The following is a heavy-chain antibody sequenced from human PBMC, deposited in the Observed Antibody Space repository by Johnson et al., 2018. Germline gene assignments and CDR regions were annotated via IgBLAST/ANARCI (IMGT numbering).Heavy chain of an antibody. J-gene: IGHJ3*01. Sequence: VQLQESGGGLVQPGGSLRLSCAASRFSFSSESMNWVRQAPGKGLEWLSYISGGGFSIYYADSVKGRFTISRDNARNSLYLQMNSLRAEDTAVYYCAREAVVSKHGFDVWGQGTMVTVSS. D-gene: IGHD4-11*01. CDR1: RFSFSSES. CDR3: AREAVVSKHGFDV. V-gene: IGHV3-48*01. CDR2: ISGGGFSI.